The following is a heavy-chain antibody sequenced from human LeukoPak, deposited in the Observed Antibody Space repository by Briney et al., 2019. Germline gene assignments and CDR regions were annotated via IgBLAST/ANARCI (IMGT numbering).Heavy chain of an antibody. CDR3: ARDRGYCSGGSCRNWFDP. CDR1: GYTFTGYY. D-gene: IGHD2-15*01. CDR2: INPNSGGT. V-gene: IGHV1-2*06. J-gene: IGHJ5*02. Sequence: ASVKVSCKASGYTFTGYYMHWVRQAPGQGLEWMGRINPNSGGTNYAQKFQGRVTMTRDTSISTAYMELSRLRSDDTAVYYCARDRGYCSGGSCRNWFDPWGQRTLVTVSS.